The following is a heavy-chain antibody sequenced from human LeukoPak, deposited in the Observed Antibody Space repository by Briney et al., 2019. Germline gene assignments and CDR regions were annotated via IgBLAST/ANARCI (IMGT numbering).Heavy chain of an antibody. CDR1: GGTFSSYA. V-gene: IGHV1-69*01. Sequence: SVKVSCKASGGTFSSYAISWVRQAPGQGLEWMGGIIPIFGTANYAQKFQGRVTITADESTSTAYMELSSLRSEDTAVYYCARFCGGDCYWAFDIWGQGTMVTVSS. J-gene: IGHJ3*02. CDR2: IIPIFGTA. D-gene: IGHD2-21*02. CDR3: ARFCGGDCYWAFDI.